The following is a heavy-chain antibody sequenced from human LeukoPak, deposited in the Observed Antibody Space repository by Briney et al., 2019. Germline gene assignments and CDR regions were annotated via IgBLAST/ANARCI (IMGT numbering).Heavy chain of an antibody. CDR1: GGTFSSYA. Sequence: ASVKVSCKASGGTFSSYAISWVRQAPGQGLEWMGGIIPIFGTANYAQKFQGRVTITTDESTSTAYMELSSLRSEDTAVYYCASLGGSGYSSSSYFDYWGQGTLVTVSS. D-gene: IGHD6-6*01. J-gene: IGHJ4*02. CDR2: IIPIFGTA. V-gene: IGHV1-69*05. CDR3: ASLGGSGYSSSSYFDY.